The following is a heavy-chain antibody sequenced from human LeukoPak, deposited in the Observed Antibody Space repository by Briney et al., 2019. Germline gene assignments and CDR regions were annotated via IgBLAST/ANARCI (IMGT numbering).Heavy chain of an antibody. CDR1: GFTFSSYA. CDR2: ISYDGSNK. CDR3: ARERPTDRELGDTDAFDI. V-gene: IGHV3-30*04. Sequence: GGSLRLSCAASGFTFSSYAMHWVRQAPGKGLEWVAVISYDGSNKYYADSVKGRFTISRDNSKNTLYLQMNSLRAEDTAVYYCARERPTDRELGDTDAFDIWGQGTMVTVSS. D-gene: IGHD1-26*01. J-gene: IGHJ3*02.